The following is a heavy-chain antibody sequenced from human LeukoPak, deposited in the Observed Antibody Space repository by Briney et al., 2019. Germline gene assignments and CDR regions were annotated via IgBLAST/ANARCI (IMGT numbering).Heavy chain of an antibody. J-gene: IGHJ4*02. Sequence: GGSLRLSCAASGFTFSSFAMSWVRQAPGKGLEWVSAISGSGGSTYYADSVKGRFTISRDNFKNTLYLQMSSLRAEDTAGYYCSKVFAVGGGGAAPLDYWGQGTLVTVSS. CDR2: ISGSGGST. D-gene: IGHD2-21*01. V-gene: IGHV3-23*01. CDR1: GFTFSSFA. CDR3: SKVFAVGGGGAAPLDY.